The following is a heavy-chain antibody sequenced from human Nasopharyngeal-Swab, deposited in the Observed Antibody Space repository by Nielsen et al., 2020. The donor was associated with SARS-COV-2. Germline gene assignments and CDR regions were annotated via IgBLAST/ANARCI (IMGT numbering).Heavy chain of an antibody. CDR2: IIPILGIA. J-gene: IGHJ6*02. Sequence: SVKVSCKASGGTFSSYAISWVRQAPGQGLEWMGRIIPILGIANYAQKFQGRVTITADKSTSTAYMELSSLRSEDTAVYYCARVKSPGCSSSWYRDYYGMDVWGQGTTVTVSS. V-gene: IGHV1-69*04. D-gene: IGHD6-13*01. CDR3: ARVKSPGCSSSWYRDYYGMDV. CDR1: GGTFSSYA.